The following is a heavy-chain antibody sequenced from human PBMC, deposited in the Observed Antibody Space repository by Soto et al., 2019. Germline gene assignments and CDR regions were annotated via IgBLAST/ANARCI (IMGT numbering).Heavy chain of an antibody. J-gene: IGHJ6*02. CDR2: ISYDGSNK. V-gene: IGHV3-30*18. CDR3: AKVPLRLLSYYGMDV. CDR1: GFTFSSYG. D-gene: IGHD3-22*01. Sequence: QVQLVESGGGVVQPGRSLRLSCAASGFTFSSYGMHWVRQAPGKGLEWVAVISYDGSNKYYADSVKGRFTISRDNSKNTLYLQMNSLRAEDTAVYYCAKVPLRLLSYYGMDVWGQGTTVSVSS.